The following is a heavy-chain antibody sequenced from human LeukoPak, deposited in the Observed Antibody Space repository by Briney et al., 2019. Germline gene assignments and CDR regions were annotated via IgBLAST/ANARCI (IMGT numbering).Heavy chain of an antibody. CDR2: INHSGST. Sequence: PSETLSLTCSVSGGSINSYYWSWIRQPPGKGLEWIGEINHSGSTNYNPSLKSRVTISVDMSKNQFSLKLSSVTAADTAVYYCARGPPAKPGTGYYYGMDVWGQGTTVTVSS. J-gene: IGHJ6*02. CDR1: GGSINSYY. V-gene: IGHV4-34*01. CDR3: ARGPPAKPGTGYYYGMDV. D-gene: IGHD2-2*01.